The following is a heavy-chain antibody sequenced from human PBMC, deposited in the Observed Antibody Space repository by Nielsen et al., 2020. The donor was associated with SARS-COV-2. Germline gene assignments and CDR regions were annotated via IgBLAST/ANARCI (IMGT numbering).Heavy chain of an antibody. J-gene: IGHJ6*02. Sequence: GEPLKISCAASGFTFSSYAMHWVRQAPGKGLEWVAVISYDGSNKYYADSVKGRFTISRDNSKNTLYLQMNSLRAEDTAVYYCARESGMDVWGQGTTVTVSS. CDR2: ISYDGSNK. CDR3: ARESGMDV. V-gene: IGHV3-30*04. CDR1: GFTFSSYA.